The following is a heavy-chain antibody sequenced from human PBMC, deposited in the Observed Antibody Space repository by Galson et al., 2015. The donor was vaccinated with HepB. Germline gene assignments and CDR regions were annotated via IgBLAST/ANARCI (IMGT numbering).Heavy chain of an antibody. Sequence: SCKASGYTFTDYYMHWVRQAPGQGLEWMGWINPKSGGTHYAQKFQGRVTMTRDTSISTAYMELSRLRSDDTAVYYCARRISGGYPDYWGQGTLVTVSS. D-gene: IGHD1-20*01. CDR3: ARRISGGYPDY. J-gene: IGHJ4*02. V-gene: IGHV1-2*02. CDR2: INPKSGGT. CDR1: GYTFTDYY.